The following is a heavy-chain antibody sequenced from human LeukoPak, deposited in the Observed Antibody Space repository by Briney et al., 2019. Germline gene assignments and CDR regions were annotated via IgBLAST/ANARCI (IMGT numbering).Heavy chain of an antibody. J-gene: IGHJ4*02. CDR2: IYYSGNT. D-gene: IGHD5-24*01. CDR3: ARERKARWLQMGYYFDY. V-gene: IGHV4-39*07. Sequence: PSETLSLTCTVSGGSISSSYWSWIRQPPGKGLERIGSIYYSGNTYYNPSLKSRVTISVDTSKNQFSLNLSSPDTAVYYCARERKARWLQMGYYFDYWGQGTLVTVSS. CDR1: GGSISSSY.